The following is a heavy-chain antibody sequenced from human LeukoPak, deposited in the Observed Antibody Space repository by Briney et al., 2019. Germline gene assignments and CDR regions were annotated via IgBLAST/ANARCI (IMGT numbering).Heavy chain of an antibody. CDR3: ARDGYYYDGSDSWGRSLVLFPFDY. V-gene: IGHV4-61*02. D-gene: IGHD3-22*01. Sequence: SETLSLTCNVSGASISSGRYYWSWIRQPAGKGLEWIGRIYSRGSTNYNPSLKSRVTMSVDTSKNQFSLKLSSVTAEDTAVYYCARDGYYYDGSDSWGRSLVLFPFDYWGQGTLVTVSS. CDR2: IYSRGST. CDR1: GASISSGRYY. J-gene: IGHJ4*02.